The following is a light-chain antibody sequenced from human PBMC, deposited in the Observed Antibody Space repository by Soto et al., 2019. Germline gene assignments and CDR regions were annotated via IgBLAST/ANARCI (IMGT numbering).Light chain of an antibody. Sequence: DIQMTQSPSSLSASVGDRVTITCRASQSIGTSLNWYQQKPGEAPKLLIYAASSLQSGVPSRFSGSGSGTEFTLAMSSLQPEDFATYYCQQSDHSPIYTFGQGTDLEIK. V-gene: IGKV1-39*01. CDR1: QSIGTS. CDR2: AAS. CDR3: QQSDHSPIYT. J-gene: IGKJ2*01.